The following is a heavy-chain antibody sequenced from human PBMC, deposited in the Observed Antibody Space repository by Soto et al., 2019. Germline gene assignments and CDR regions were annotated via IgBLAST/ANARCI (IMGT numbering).Heavy chain of an antibody. Sequence: GESLKISCAASGFTFSSYWMHWVRQAPGKGLVWVSRINSDGSSTSYADSVKGRFTISRDNAKNTLYLQMNSLRAEDTAVYYCARAAGGSYFDYWGQGTLVTVSS. J-gene: IGHJ4*02. V-gene: IGHV3-74*01. CDR2: INSDGSST. CDR1: GFTFSSYW. D-gene: IGHD1-26*01. CDR3: ARAAGGSYFDY.